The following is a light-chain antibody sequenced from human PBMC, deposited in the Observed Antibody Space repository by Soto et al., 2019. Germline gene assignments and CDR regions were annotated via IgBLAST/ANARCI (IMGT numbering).Light chain of an antibody. CDR1: QSISSY. CDR3: QKSYSTPFN. CDR2: AAS. J-gene: IGKJ1*01. Sequence: DIQMTPSQSSLSASVLDIVNITFRASQSISSYLNWYQQKPGKAPKLLIYAASSLQSGVPSRFSGSGSGTDFTLTISSLQPEDFATYYCQKSYSTPFNFGQGTKVAIK. V-gene: IGKV1-39*01.